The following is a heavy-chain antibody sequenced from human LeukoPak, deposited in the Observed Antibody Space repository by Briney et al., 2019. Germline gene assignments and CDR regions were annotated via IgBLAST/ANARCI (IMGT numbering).Heavy chain of an antibody. V-gene: IGHV4-59*01. CDR2: IYYSGST. CDR1: GGSISSYY. Sequence: PSETLSLTCTVSGGSISSYYWSWIRQPPGKGLEWIGYIYYSGSTNYNPSLKSRVTISVDTSKNQFSLKLSSVTAADTAVYYCARGPPRWGYCSSTSCYTVDYWGQGTLVTVSS. CDR3: ARGPPRWGYCSSTSCYTVDY. D-gene: IGHD2-2*02. J-gene: IGHJ4*02.